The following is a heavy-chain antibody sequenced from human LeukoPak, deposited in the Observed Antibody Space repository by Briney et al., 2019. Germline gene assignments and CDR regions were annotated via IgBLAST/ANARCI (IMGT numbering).Heavy chain of an antibody. V-gene: IGHV3-7*03. Sequence: SGGSLTLNCAASAFSRSDYWMNWVRPAPGKGREWLASIKQDGSEKSYVDSVKGRFAIYSDNAKNCLELQMNALRAEDTAVYYCLRDRGYSTYDCWGQGALVTVSS. D-gene: IGHD5-12*01. J-gene: IGHJ4*02. CDR2: IKQDGSEK. CDR3: LRDRGYSTYDC. CDR1: AFSRSDYW.